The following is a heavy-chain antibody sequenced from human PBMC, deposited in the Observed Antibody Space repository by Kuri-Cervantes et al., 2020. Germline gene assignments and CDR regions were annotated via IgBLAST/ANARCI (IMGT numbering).Heavy chain of an antibody. CDR1: KFSFKDYA. CDR2: ITWNSGVI. V-gene: IGHV3-9*01. Sequence: SLKISCVGSKFSFKDYAFHWVRQVPGRGLEWISMITWNSGVIDYADSVKGRFTVSRDNAKNSLYLQMNSLRAEDTALYYCAKGYYYDSSGYYPDYWGQGTLSPSPQ. J-gene: IGHJ4*02. D-gene: IGHD3-22*01. CDR3: AKGYYYDSSGYYPDY.